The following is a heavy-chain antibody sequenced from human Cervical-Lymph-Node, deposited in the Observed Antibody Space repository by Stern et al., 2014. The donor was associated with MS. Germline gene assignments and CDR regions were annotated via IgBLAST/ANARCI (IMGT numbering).Heavy chain of an antibody. CDR1: GFSFGSYG. Sequence: VQLVESGGGVVQPGRSLRLSCAASGFSFGSYGMHWVRQAPGMGLEWVAVIWYDGSNKYHAEAVKGRFTISRDNSKNTLYLQMNSLTAEDTAVYYCVRWGPAPRTTATTEMDYWGQGTLVTVSP. V-gene: IGHV3-33*01. CDR2: IWYDGSNK. CDR3: VRWGPAPRTTATTEMDY. D-gene: IGHD4-17*01. J-gene: IGHJ4*02.